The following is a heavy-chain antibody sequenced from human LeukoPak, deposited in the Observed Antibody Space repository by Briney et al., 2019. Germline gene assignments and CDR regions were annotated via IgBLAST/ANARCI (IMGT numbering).Heavy chain of an antibody. D-gene: IGHD6-13*01. CDR1: GGSISSGGYY. Sequence: SETLSLTCSVSGGSISSGGYYWSWIRQPPGKGLEWIGYISHSGSTYYNPSLKSRVTLSVDRSKNQFSLKLSSVTAADTAVYYCASYSISWGFDYWGQGTLVTVSS. J-gene: IGHJ4*02. CDR3: ASYSISWGFDY. V-gene: IGHV4-30-2*01. CDR2: ISHSGST.